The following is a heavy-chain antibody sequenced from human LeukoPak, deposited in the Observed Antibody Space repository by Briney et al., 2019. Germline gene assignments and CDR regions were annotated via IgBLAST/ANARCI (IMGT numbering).Heavy chain of an antibody. CDR3: ARDVGASAPDAFDI. CDR1: GFTFSTYN. D-gene: IGHD1-26*01. Sequence: GGSLRLSCAASGFTFSTYNMNWVHQAPGKGLEWVSSISSSSNYVYYADSVKGRFTISRDNAKNSLYLQMNSLRAEDTDVYYCARDVGASAPDAFDIWGQGTMVTVSS. J-gene: IGHJ3*02. CDR2: ISSSSNYV. V-gene: IGHV3-21*01.